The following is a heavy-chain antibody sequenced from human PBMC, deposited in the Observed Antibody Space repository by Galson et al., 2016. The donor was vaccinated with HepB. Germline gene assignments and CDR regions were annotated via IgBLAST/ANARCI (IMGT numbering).Heavy chain of an antibody. D-gene: IGHD3-10*01. CDR1: GYTFTSYR. CDR2: INPSGGSA. J-gene: IGHJ6*04. CDR3: VRSLGSGSQAYYGMDV. Sequence: SVKVSCKASGYTFTSYRMPWVRQAPGQGLEWMGIINPSGGSASYAQKFQARVTMTRDTSTSTVYMELSSLRSEDTAVYYCVRSLGSGSQAYYGMDVWGKGTTVTVSS. V-gene: IGHV1-46*03.